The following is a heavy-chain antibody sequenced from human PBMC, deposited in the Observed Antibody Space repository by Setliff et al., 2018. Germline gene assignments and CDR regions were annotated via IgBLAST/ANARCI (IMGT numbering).Heavy chain of an antibody. CDR3: ARTYCSDTSCYDYYYYMDV. V-gene: IGHV1-3*01. J-gene: IGHJ6*03. CDR1: GYTFANYG. Sequence: GASVKVSCKASGYTFANYGLHWVRQAPGQRLEGMGWINAGNGDTKFSQKFQDTITMTADTSASTAYMELNSLRAEDTAVYYCARTYCSDTSCYDYYYYMDVWGKGTTVTVSS. D-gene: IGHD2-2*01. CDR2: INAGNGDT.